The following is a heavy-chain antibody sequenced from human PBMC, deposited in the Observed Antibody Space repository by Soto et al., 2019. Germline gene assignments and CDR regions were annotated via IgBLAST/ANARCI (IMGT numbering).Heavy chain of an antibody. CDR3: AKGGDWFGP. CDR1: GGSISSGDDY. CDR2: IFYSGTT. J-gene: IGHJ5*02. Sequence: KTSETLSLTCTVSGGSISSGDDYWNWTRQPPGKGLEWIGYIFYSGTTSYNPSLKSRITTSVDTSKNQFSLKLSSVTAADTAVYYCAKGGDWFGPWGQGTLVTVSS. V-gene: IGHV4-30-4*01.